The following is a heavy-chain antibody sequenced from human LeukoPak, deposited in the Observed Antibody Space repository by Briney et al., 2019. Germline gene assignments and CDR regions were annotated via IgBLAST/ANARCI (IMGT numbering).Heavy chain of an antibody. Sequence: PSETLSLTCAVYGGSFSGYYWSWIRQPPGKGLEWIGEINHSGSTNYNPSLKSRVTISVDTSKNQFSLKLSSVTAADTAVYYCARLVSRNDYRRAFDIWGQGTMVTVSS. D-gene: IGHD4-11*01. CDR1: GGSFSGYY. J-gene: IGHJ3*02. CDR3: ARLVSRNDYRRAFDI. V-gene: IGHV4-34*01. CDR2: INHSGST.